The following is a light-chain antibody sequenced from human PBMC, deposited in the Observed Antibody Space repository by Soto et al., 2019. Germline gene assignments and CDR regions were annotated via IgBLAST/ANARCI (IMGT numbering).Light chain of an antibody. V-gene: IGKV1-39*01. CDR2: AAS. CDR1: QSISSY. CDR3: LQCYSLPWT. Sequence: DIQMTQSPSSLSASVGDRVTITCRASQSISSYLNWYQQKPGKAPKLLIYAASSLQSGVPSRFSGSASGTHFTITFISLQPEDCSTYYCLQCYSLPWTFGQGTKVEIQ. J-gene: IGKJ1*01.